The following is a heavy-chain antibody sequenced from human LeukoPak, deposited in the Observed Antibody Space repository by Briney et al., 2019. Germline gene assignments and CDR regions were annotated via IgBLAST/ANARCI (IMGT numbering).Heavy chain of an antibody. CDR1: GGSFSGYY. J-gene: IGHJ4*02. Sequence: SETLSLTCAVYGGSFSGYYWSWIRQPPGKGLEWIGEVNHSGSTNYNPSLKSRVTISVDTSKNQLSLKLSSVTAADTAVYYCARGRHYGSGSYYNYWGQGTLVTVSS. CDR3: ARGRHYGSGSYYNY. V-gene: IGHV4-34*01. D-gene: IGHD3-10*01. CDR2: VNHSGST.